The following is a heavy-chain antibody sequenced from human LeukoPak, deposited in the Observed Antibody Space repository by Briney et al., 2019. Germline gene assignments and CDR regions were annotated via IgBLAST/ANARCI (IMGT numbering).Heavy chain of an antibody. J-gene: IGHJ1*01. CDR2: IYSDGST. Sequence: PGGSLRLSCAASGFTFSRYWMTWVRQAPGKGPEWVSVIYSDGSTYYADPVKGRFTISRDNSKRTLYLQMNSLRAEDTAVYYCARDGPVRGFPFQYWGQGTLVTVSS. D-gene: IGHD3-10*01. V-gene: IGHV3-66*01. CDR3: ARDGPVRGFPFQY. CDR1: GFTFSRYW.